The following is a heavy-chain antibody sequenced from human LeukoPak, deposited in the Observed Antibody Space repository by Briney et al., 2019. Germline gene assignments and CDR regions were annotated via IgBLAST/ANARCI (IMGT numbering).Heavy chain of an antibody. CDR2: ISGSGAST. D-gene: IGHD6-13*01. J-gene: IGHJ4*02. Sequence: PGGSLRLFCAASGFTFSSYAMSWVRQAPGKGLEWVSAISGSGASTNYADSVKGRFAISRDNSKTTMYLQMNSLRAEDTAVYFCAKDLRSLRSATDPHYFDSWGQGTLVTVSS. V-gene: IGHV3-23*01. CDR3: AKDLRSLRSATDPHYFDS. CDR1: GFTFSSYA.